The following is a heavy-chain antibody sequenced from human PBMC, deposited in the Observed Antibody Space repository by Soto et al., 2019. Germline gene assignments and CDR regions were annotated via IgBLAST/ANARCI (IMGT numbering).Heavy chain of an antibody. V-gene: IGHV1-8*01. CDR2: MNPNSGHT. CDR1: GYTFTSHD. J-gene: IGHJ5*02. D-gene: IGHD2-2*01. Sequence: QVQLVQSGAEVKKPGASVKVSCKASGYTFTSHDINWMRQATGQGLEWMGWMNPNSGHTNYAQKFHGRVTMTRDTSISTAYMELTSLRSEDTAIYYCASDMSTTWGQGTLVIVSS. CDR3: ASDMSTT.